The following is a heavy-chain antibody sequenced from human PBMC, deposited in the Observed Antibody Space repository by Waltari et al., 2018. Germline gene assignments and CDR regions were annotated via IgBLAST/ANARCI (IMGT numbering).Heavy chain of an antibody. J-gene: IGHJ5*02. CDR2: IYYSGLT. Sequence: QLQLQESGPGLVKPSETLSLTCSVSGGSLTTIDYYWAWIRQSPGKGLEWIGTIYYSGLTYYNPSLEILVAMSVDTSQNRFSLKLSSVTAADTAVYYCTSRPYATGRVWFDPWGQGTLVTVSS. CDR1: GGSLTTIDYY. V-gene: IGHV4-39*01. D-gene: IGHD6-6*01. CDR3: TSRPYATGRVWFDP.